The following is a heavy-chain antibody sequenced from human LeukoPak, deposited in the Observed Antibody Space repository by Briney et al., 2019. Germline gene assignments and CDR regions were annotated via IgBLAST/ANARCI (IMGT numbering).Heavy chain of an antibody. CDR2: IYYSGST. J-gene: IGHJ6*02. V-gene: IGHV4-59*01. CDR3: ARGVPAVYGSGYYGMDV. D-gene: IGHD3-10*01. Sequence: PSETLSLTCTVSGGSISSYYWSWIRQPPGKGLEWIGYIYYSGSTNYNPSLKSRVTISVDTSKNQFSLKLSSVTAADTAVYYCARGVPAVYGSGYYGMDVWGQGTTVTVSS. CDR1: GGSISSYY.